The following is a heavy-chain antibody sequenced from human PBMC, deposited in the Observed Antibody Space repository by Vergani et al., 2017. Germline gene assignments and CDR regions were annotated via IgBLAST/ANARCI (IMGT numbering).Heavy chain of an antibody. D-gene: IGHD6-19*01. CDR2: IYSGGST. J-gene: IGHJ4*02. CDR1: GFTVSSNY. V-gene: IGHV3-66*02. CDR3: ARVARADLNFDD. Sequence: EVQLVESGGGLVQPGGSLRLSCAASGFTVSSNYMSWVRQAPGKGLEWVSVIYSGGSTYYADSVKGRFTISRDNSKNTLYLQMNSLRAEDTAVYYCARVARADLNFDDWGQGTLVTVSS.